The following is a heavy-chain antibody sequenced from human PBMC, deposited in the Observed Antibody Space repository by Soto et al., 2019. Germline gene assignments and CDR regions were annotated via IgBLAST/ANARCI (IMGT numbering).Heavy chain of an antibody. V-gene: IGHV1-2*02. CDR2: INPNSGGT. J-gene: IGHJ6*02. Sequence: GTSAEVACEESGYGFTSNDGTSVQHANGQGLEWMGWINPNSGGTNYAQKFQGRVTMTRDTSISTAYMELSRLRSDDTAVYYCARSVPGKYYNYALGVWGQGTTVSVSS. CDR1: GYGFTSND. CDR3: ARSVPGKYYNYALGV.